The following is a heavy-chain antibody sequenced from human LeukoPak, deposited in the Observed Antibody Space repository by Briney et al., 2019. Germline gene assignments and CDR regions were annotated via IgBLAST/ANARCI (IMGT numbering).Heavy chain of an antibody. CDR3: AKEEVISGNHGVYFDY. V-gene: IGHV3-30*02. D-gene: IGHD3-22*01. CDR2: IRYDGSSN. CDR1: GFTFRGYG. Sequence: GGSLRLSCAASGFTFRGYGMHWVRQAPGKGLEWVAFIRYDGSSNYYADSVKGRFTISRDNSRSTLYLQMNSLRAEDTAVYYCAKEEVISGNHGVYFDYWGQGTLVTVSS. J-gene: IGHJ4*02.